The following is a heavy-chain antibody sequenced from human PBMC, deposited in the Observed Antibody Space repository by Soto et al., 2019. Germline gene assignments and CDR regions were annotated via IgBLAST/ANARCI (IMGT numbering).Heavy chain of an antibody. CDR1: GFTFSSYG. D-gene: IGHD4-17*01. J-gene: IGHJ4*02. CDR2: ISYDGSNK. V-gene: IGHV3-30*18. Sequence: GGSLRLSCAASGFTFSSYGMHWVRQAPGKGLEWVAVISYDGSNKYYADSVKGRFTISRDNSKNTLYLQMNSLRAEDTAVYYCAKDPLQMTTVTTDYFDYWGQGTLVTVSS. CDR3: AKDPLQMTTVTTDYFDY.